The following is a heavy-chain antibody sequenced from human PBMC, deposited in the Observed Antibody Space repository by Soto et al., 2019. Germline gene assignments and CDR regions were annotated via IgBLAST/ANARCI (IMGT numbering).Heavy chain of an antibody. CDR2: ISSSSSTI. J-gene: IGHJ6*03. CDR1: GFTFSSYS. D-gene: IGHD4-17*01. Sequence: GGSLRLSCAASGFTFSSYSMNWVRQAPGKGLEWVSYISSSSSTIYYADSVKGRFTISRDNAKNSLYLQMNSLRAEDTAVYYCARVRYGDGGINYYYYMDVWGKGTTVTVSS. CDR3: ARVRYGDGGINYYYYMDV. V-gene: IGHV3-48*01.